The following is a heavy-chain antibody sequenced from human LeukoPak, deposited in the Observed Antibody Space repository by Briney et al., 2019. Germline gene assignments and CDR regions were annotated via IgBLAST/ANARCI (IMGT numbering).Heavy chain of an antibody. CDR1: GGSITSNY. CDR3: ARLRYSSGQVDY. D-gene: IGHD6-19*01. CDR2: IHYSGRT. V-gene: IGHV4-59*08. Sequence: SETLSLTCTVSGGSITSNYWSWIRQPPGKGLEWIGYIHYSGRTNYKSSLKSRVTLSVDTSKNQFSLKLSSVTAADTAVYYCARLRYSSGQVDYWGQGTLVTVSS. J-gene: IGHJ4*02.